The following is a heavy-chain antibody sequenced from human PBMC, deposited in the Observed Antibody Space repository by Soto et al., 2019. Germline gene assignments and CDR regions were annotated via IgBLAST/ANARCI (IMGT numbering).Heavy chain of an antibody. J-gene: IGHJ4*02. V-gene: IGHV3-21*01. CDR1: GFTFSSYS. D-gene: IGHD6-6*01. Sequence: GGSLRLSCAASGFTFSSYSMNWVRQAPGKGLEWVSSISSSSSYIYYADSVKGRFTISRDNAKNSLYLQMNSLRAEDTAVYYCARKEYSSSPWDSPYYFDYWGQGTLVTVSS. CDR3: ARKEYSSSPWDSPYYFDY. CDR2: ISSSSSYI.